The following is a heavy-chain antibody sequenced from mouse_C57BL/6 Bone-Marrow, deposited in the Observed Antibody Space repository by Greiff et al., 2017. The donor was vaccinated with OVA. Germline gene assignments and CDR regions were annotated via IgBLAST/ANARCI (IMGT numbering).Heavy chain of an antibody. V-gene: IGHV5-2*01. CDR3: ASRDYYGSSYDFDY. CDR1: EYEFPSHD. D-gene: IGHD1-1*01. J-gene: IGHJ2*01. CDR2: INSDGGST. Sequence: EVQLVDSGGGLVQPGESLKLSCESNEYEFPSHDMSWVRKTPEKRLELVAAINSDGGSTYYPDTMERRFIISRDNTKKTLYLQMSSLRSEDTALYYCASRDYYGSSYDFDYWGQGTTLTVSS.